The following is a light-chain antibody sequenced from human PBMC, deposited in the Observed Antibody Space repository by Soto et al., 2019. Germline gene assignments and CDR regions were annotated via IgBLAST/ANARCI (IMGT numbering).Light chain of an antibody. CDR1: SSDVGGYNY. V-gene: IGLV2-8*01. CDR2: EFS. CDR3: SSYAGSNNFVV. J-gene: IGLJ2*01. Sequence: QSALTQPPSASGSPGQSVTISCTGTSSDVGGYNYVSWYRQHPGKAPKLMIYEFSKRPSGVPDRFSGSKSGNTASLTVSGLQAEDEADYYCSSYAGSNNFVVFGGGTKLTVL.